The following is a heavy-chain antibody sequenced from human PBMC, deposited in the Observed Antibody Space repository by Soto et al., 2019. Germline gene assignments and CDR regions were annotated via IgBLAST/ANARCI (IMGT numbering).Heavy chain of an antibody. V-gene: IGHV3-48*02. D-gene: IGHD1-26*01. J-gene: IGHJ5*02. CDR1: GFTFSSYS. CDR3: AREGGSLNWFDP. CDR2: ISSSRRTI. Sequence: EVQLVESGGGLVQPGGSLRLSCAASGFTFSSYSMNWVRQAPGKGLEWVSYISSSRRTIYYADFVKGRFTISRDNAKNSLYLQMNSLRDEDTAVYYCAREGGSLNWFDPWGQGTLVTVSS.